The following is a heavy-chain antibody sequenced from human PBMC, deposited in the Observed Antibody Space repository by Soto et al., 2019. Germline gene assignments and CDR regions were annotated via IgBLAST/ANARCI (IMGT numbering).Heavy chain of an antibody. Sequence: ASVKVSCKASGYTFSTYFVHWVRQAPGQGLEWMGIINPSGGSTSYAQKFQGRVTMTRDTSTSTVYMELSSLRSEDTPVYYCARDYYDGTGYSGYYYYGMDVWG. CDR2: INPSGGST. D-gene: IGHD3-22*01. J-gene: IGHJ6*02. CDR3: ARDYYDGTGYSGYYYYGMDV. CDR1: GYTFSTYF. V-gene: IGHV1-46*01.